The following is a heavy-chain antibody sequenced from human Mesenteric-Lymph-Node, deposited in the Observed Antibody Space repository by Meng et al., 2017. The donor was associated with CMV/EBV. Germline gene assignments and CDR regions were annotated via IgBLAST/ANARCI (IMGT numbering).Heavy chain of an antibody. CDR1: GFTFSSYA. V-gene: IGHV3-30-3*01. D-gene: IGHD3-22*01. J-gene: IGHJ6*02. CDR2: ISYDGSNK. Sequence: GESLKISCAASGFTFSSYAMHWVRQAPGKGLEWVALISYDGSNKYYADSVKGRFTISRDNSKNTLYLQLNSLRAEDTAIYYCARKDYFDSSGKIRVYGMDVWGQGTTVTVSS. CDR3: ARKDYFDSSGKIRVYGMDV.